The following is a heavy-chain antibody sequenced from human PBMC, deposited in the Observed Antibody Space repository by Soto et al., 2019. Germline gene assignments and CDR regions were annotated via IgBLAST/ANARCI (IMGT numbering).Heavy chain of an antibody. J-gene: IGHJ6*03. CDR2: IKQDGSEK. CDR3: ARDPIVVVPAASYYYYYYMDV. Sequence: GGSLRLSCSASGFTFSSYWMSWVRQAPGERLEWVANIKQDGSEKYYVDSVKGRFTISRDNAKNSLYLQMNSLRAEDTAVYYCARDPIVVVPAASYYYYYYMDVWGKGTTVTVSS. CDR1: GFTFSSYW. D-gene: IGHD2-2*01. V-gene: IGHV3-7*01.